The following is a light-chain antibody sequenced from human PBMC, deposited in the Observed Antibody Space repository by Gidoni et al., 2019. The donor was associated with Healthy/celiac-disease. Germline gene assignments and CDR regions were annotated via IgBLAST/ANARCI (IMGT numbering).Light chain of an antibody. CDR2: TAS. Sequence: DIQMTQSPSSLSASVGDRVTITCRASQSISSYLNWYQQKPGKAPKLLLYTASSLQSGVPSRFSGSGSGTDFTLTISSLQPEDFATYYCQQSYSTPQYTFGQGTTLEIK. J-gene: IGKJ2*01. CDR1: QSISSY. CDR3: QQSYSTPQYT. V-gene: IGKV1-39*01.